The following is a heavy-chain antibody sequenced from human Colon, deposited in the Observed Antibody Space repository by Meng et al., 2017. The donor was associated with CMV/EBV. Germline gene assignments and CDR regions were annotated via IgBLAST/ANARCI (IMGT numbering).Heavy chain of an antibody. CDR2: INSKTGAS. CDR3: ARDGEGTASYAY. Sequence: CKNSGYTFTDYLLHWVRQAPGQGPEWMGRINSKTGASNYAQKFQARVTVTRDTSISTAYMVLTSLTSDDTALYYCARDGEGTASYAYWGQGTLVTVSS. J-gene: IGHJ4*02. CDR1: GYTFTDYL. V-gene: IGHV1-2*06. D-gene: IGHD2-2*01.